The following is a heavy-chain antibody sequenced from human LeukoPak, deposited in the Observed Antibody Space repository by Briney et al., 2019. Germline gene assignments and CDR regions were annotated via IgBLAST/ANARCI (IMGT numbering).Heavy chain of an antibody. CDR3: AHLTAEASYYYDY. CDR2: IYWNGDE. CDR1: GFSLSSGAVA. Sequence: SGPTLVNPRQTLTLTCSFSGFSLSSGAVAVGWIRQPPGKALEWLTHIYWNGDEKYNRFLRSRLTITKDTSKNRVVLTMTNMDPVDTGTYYCAHLTAEASYYYDYWGQGILITVSS. D-gene: IGHD5-18*01. V-gene: IGHV2-5*01. J-gene: IGHJ4*02.